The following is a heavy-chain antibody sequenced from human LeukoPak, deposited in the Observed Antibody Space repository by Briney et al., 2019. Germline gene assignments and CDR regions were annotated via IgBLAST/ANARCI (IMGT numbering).Heavy chain of an antibody. CDR2: ISWNSGSI. V-gene: IGHV3-9*01. Sequence: GGSLRLSCAASGFTFDDYAMHWVRQAPGKGLEWVSGISWNSGSIGYADSVKGRFTISRDNAKNSLYLQMNSLRAEDTALYYCAKDMDRTQQLVLLNWGQGTLVTVSS. D-gene: IGHD6-13*01. J-gene: IGHJ4*02. CDR3: AKDMDRTQQLVLLN. CDR1: GFTFDDYA.